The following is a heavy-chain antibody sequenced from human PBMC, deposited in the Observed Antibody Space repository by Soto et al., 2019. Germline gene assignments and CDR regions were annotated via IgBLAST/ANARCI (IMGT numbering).Heavy chain of an antibody. CDR2: ISAYNGNT. CDR3: ARECRSTSCYDYYYYGMDV. Sequence: ASVKVSCKASGYTFTSYGISWVRQAPGQGLEWMGWISAYNGNTNYAQKLQGRVTMTTDTSTSTAYMELRSLRSDDTAVYYCARECRSTSCYDYYYYGMDVCGQGTTVTVSS. D-gene: IGHD2-2*01. CDR1: GYTFTSYG. J-gene: IGHJ6*02. V-gene: IGHV1-18*01.